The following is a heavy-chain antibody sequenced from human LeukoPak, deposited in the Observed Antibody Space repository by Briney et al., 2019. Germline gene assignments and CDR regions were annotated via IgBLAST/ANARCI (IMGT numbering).Heavy chain of an antibody. J-gene: IGHJ4*02. Sequence: GSLRLSCVVPGFTFSTYEMNWVRQAPGKGLEWVSAISGSGGTTNYADSVKGRFTISRDNSKDTVYLQMNSLRAEDTAVYFCAKGASCGGDCYSNFDYWGQGTLVTVSS. CDR1: GFTFSTYE. D-gene: IGHD2-21*02. CDR3: AKGASCGGDCYSNFDY. CDR2: ISGSGGTT. V-gene: IGHV3-23*01.